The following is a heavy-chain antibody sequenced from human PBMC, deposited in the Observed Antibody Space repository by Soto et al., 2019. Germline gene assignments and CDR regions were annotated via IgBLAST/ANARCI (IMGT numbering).Heavy chain of an antibody. CDR1: GFTFSSYG. V-gene: IGHV3-33*01. CDR3: AREGSGWHFAY. Sequence: QVQLVESGGGVVQPGRSLRLSCAASGFTFSSYGMHWVRQAPGKGLEWVAVIWYDGSNKYYADSVKGRFTISRDNSKNTRYLQMNSLSAEETAVYYCAREGSGWHFAYWGQGTLVTVSS. CDR2: IWYDGSNK. J-gene: IGHJ4*02. D-gene: IGHD6-19*01.